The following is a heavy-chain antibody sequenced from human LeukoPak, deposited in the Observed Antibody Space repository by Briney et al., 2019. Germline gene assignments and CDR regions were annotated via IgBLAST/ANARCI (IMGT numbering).Heavy chain of an antibody. D-gene: IGHD3-22*01. CDR2: ISAYNGNT. CDR1: GYTFISYG. J-gene: IGHJ3*02. V-gene: IGHV1-18*01. Sequence: ASVKVSCKASGYTFISYGISWVRQAPGQGLEWMGWISAYNGNTNYAQKLQGRVTMTTDTSTSTAYMELRSLRSDDTAVSYCARDPGSHSSAPNGGAFYIWGQDTKVTVSS. CDR3: ARDPGSHSSAPNGGAFYI.